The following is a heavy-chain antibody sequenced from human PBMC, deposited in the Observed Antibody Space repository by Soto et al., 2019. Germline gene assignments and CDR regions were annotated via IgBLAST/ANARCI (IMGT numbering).Heavy chain of an antibody. CDR3: ARGGWFNP. CDR2: ISPYNAKI. CDR1: GYTLTSYS. Sequence: QVQLVQSGAEVKKPGASVQVSCKASGYTLTSYSISWVRQAPGQGLEWLGGISPYNAKINYAHKFQGRVTMTTDTSASTAYMGMRNLRADDTTVDYCARGGWFNPWGRGTMVTVCS. J-gene: IGHJ5*02. D-gene: IGHD3-16*01. V-gene: IGHV1-18*01.